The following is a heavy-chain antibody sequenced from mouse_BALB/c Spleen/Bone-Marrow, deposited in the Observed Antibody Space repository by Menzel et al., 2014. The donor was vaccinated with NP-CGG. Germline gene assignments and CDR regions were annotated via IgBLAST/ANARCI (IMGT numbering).Heavy chain of an antibody. Sequence: EVQGVESGGGLVQPGGSRKLSCAASGFTFRSFGMHWARQAPEKGLEWVAYISGGTSTIYYAEAVKGRFTVARDNPNNTLFLQMTSIRSEDTAMYYCVRGGYYVPTYFDSWGQGTTLTVST. J-gene: IGHJ2*01. CDR1: GFTFRSFG. D-gene: IGHD2-3*01. V-gene: IGHV5-17*02. CDR3: VRGGYYVPTYFDS. CDR2: ISGGTSTI.